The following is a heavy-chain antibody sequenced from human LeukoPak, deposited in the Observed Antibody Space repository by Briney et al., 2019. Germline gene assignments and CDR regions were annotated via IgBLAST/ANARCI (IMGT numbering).Heavy chain of an antibody. V-gene: IGHV4-31*03. J-gene: IGHJ3*02. CDR2: MSQSGST. CDR3: VRGSPKDDAFDI. Sequence: SSETLSLTCTVSGGSISSGGYYWTWIRQPPGKGLEWIGYMSQSGSTYYNPSLKSRVTISVDTSKSQFSLKLTSVTAADTAVYYCVRGSPKDDAFDIWGQGTMVTVSS. CDR1: GGSISSGGYY.